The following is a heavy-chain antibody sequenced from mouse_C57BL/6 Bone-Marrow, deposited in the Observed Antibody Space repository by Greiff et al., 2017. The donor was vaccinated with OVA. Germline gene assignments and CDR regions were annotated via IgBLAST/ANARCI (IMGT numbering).Heavy chain of an antibody. CDR3: ARGEGYAWFAY. V-gene: IGHV3-1*01. J-gene: IGHJ3*01. Sequence: EVQLQQSGPGMVKPSQSLSLTCTVTGYSITSGYDWHWIRHFPGNKLEWMGYISYSGSTNYNPSLKSRISITHDTSKNHFFLKLNSVTTEDTATYYCARGEGYAWFAYWGQGTLVTVSA. CDR1: GYSITSGYD. D-gene: IGHD2-2*01. CDR2: ISYSGST.